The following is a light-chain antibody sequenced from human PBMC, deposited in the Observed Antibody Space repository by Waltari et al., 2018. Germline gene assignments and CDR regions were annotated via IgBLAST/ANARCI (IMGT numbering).Light chain of an antibody. CDR2: YAS. V-gene: IGKV6-21*01. CDR3: HQSSSLPYS. CDR1: QTIGNS. Sequence: EIVLTQSPGFRSVTPKERVTIICRASQTIGNSLHWYQQKPDQSPQLLIQYASQSFSGVPSRFSGSGSGTDFTLTIDSLEPEDAATYFCHQSSSLPYSFGQGTKLEIK. J-gene: IGKJ2*01.